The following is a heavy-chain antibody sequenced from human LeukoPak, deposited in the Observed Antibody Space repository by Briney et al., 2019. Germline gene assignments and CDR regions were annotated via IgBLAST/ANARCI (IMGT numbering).Heavy chain of an antibody. CDR3: ARDPVPDSSGYCFDY. D-gene: IGHD3-22*01. J-gene: IGHJ4*02. Sequence: ASVKVSCKASGYTFTGYYMHWVRRAPGQGLEWMGWINPNSGGTNYAQKFQGRVTMTRDTSISTAYMELSRLRSDDTAVYYCARDPVPDSSGYCFDYWGQGTLVTVSS. CDR1: GYTFTGYY. V-gene: IGHV1-2*02. CDR2: INPNSGGT.